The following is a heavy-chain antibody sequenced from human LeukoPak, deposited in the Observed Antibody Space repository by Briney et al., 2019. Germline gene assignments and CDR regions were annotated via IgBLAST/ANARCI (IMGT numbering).Heavy chain of an antibody. J-gene: IGHJ5*02. CDR3: AGDKESTGNGRPNWFDP. CDR2: IFQRGYS. D-gene: IGHD1-1*01. V-gene: IGHV4-38-2*01. Sequence: SETLSLTCAVSGYSISSGYYWGWIRQPPGKGLQWIGSIFQRGYSYYNPSLKSRVTISVDTSRNQFSLKLSSVTAADTAVYYCAGDKESTGNGRPNWFDPWGQGTLVTVSS. CDR1: GYSISSGYY.